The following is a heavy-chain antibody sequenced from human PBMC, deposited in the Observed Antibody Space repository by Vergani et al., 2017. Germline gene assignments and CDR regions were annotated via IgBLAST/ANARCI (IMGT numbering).Heavy chain of an antibody. CDR1: GFTLGQYW. D-gene: IGHD2-21*02. J-gene: IGHJ5*02. CDR2: VKSDGNSA. CDR3: ARARCGGACFMSNWLDT. V-gene: IGHV3-74*03. Sequence: EVQLVESGGGLVQPGGSLRLSCAASGFTLGQYWMHWVRQTPGTGLEWVSRVKSDGNSAMYADSVKGRFTISRDNSMNTLYLEMKSLRVEDTAVYYCARARCGGACFMSNWLDTWGQGTLVSVSS.